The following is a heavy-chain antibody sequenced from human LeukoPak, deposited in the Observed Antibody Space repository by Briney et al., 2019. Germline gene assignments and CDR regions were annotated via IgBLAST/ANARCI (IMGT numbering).Heavy chain of an antibody. Sequence: PGGSLRLSCTASGFTFGDYAMSWVRQAPGKGLEWVGFIRSKAYGGTTEYAASVKGRFTISRDDSKSIAYLQMNSLKTEDTAVYYCTRGVEYSSSYLYYYMDVWGKGTTVTVSS. V-gene: IGHV3-49*04. J-gene: IGHJ6*03. CDR3: TRGVEYSSSYLYYYMDV. CDR1: GFTFGDYA. CDR2: IRSKAYGGTT. D-gene: IGHD6-6*01.